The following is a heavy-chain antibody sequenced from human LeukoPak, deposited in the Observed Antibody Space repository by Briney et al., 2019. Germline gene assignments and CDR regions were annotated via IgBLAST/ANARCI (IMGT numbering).Heavy chain of an antibody. D-gene: IGHD4-23*01. J-gene: IGHJ4*02. CDR1: GLTVSSNY. Sequence: GGSLRLSCAASGLTVSSNYMSWVRQAPGKGLKWVSVIYSGGSTYYADSVKGRFTISRDNSKNTLYLQMNSLRSEDTAVYYCARGNSGYRYWGQGTLVTVSS. CDR2: IYSGGST. CDR3: ARGNSGYRY. V-gene: IGHV3-53*01.